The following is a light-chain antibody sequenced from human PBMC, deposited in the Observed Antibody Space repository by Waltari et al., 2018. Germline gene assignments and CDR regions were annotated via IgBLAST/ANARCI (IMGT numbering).Light chain of an antibody. J-gene: IGLJ3*02. CDR2: DVT. V-gene: IGLV2-14*01. Sequence: QSALTQPAPVSGSPGQSITISCTGTSSDVGGYNYVSWYQQHPGKAPKLMIYDVTNRPSGVSNRFSCSKSGNTASLTISGLQAEDEADYYCCSFRSSSTWVFGGGTKLTVL. CDR1: SSDVGGYNY. CDR3: CSFRSSSTWV.